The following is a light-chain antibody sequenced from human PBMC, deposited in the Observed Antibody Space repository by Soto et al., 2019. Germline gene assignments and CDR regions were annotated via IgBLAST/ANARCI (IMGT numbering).Light chain of an antibody. V-gene: IGKV2-28*01. Sequence: DIVVTQSPLSLPVTPGEPASISCRSSQSLLHTNGYNYLDWYLQKPGQSPQLLIYLGSNRASGVLDRFSGSGSGTDFTLKISRVEAEDVGVYYCMQSLQSPWTFGQGTKVEIK. CDR3: MQSLQSPWT. CDR2: LGS. CDR1: QSLLHTNGYNY. J-gene: IGKJ1*01.